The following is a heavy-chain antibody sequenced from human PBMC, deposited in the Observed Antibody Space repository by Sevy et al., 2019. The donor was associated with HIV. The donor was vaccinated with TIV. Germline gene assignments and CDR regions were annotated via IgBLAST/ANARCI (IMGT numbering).Heavy chain of an antibody. CDR1: GFTFSSYG. V-gene: IGHV3-33*01. CDR3: ASLPNNYYDSSGYSGNDAFDV. CDR2: IWNDRSNK. Sequence: GWSLRLSCAASGFTFSSYGMHWVRQAPGKGLEWVAVIWNDRSNKHYADSVKGRFTISRDNSKNTLYLQMNSLRADDTAVYYCASLPNNYYDSSGYSGNDAFDVWGQGTMVTVSS. J-gene: IGHJ3*01. D-gene: IGHD3-22*01.